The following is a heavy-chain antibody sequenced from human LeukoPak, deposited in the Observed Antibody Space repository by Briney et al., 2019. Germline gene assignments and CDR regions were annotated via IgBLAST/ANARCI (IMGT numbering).Heavy chain of an antibody. J-gene: IGHJ6*02. D-gene: IGHD5-18*01. CDR2: ISAYNGNT. CDR1: GYTFTSYG. CDR3: ARGAYSYGPKYYYGMDV. Sequence: ASVKVSCKASGYTFTSYGISWVRQAPGQGLEWMGWISAYNGNTNYAQKLQGRVTMTTDTSTSTAYMELRSLRSDDTAVYYCARGAYSYGPKYYYGMDVWGQGTTVTVSS. V-gene: IGHV1-18*01.